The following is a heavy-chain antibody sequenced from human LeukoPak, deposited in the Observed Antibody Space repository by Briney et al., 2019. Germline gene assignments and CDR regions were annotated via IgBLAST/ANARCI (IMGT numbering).Heavy chain of an antibody. CDR3: AKDPYYDFWRGGFDY. CDR1: GFIFFTYA. D-gene: IGHD3-3*01. CDR2: ISYDGNNK. Sequence: GGSLRLSCAASGFIFFTYAMHWVRHAPSRGREWVAVISYDGNNKYYAESVKGRFTISRDNSKNTLYLQMNSLRGEDTAVYYCAKDPYYDFWRGGFDYWGQGTLVTVSS. V-gene: IGHV3-30-3*01. J-gene: IGHJ4*02.